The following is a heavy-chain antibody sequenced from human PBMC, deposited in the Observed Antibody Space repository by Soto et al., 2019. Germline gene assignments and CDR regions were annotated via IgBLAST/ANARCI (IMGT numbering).Heavy chain of an antibody. CDR3: ERDFYGGYTSGPGDY. D-gene: IGHD5-18*01. Sequence: GGLRRPCSASGFMFSAYWMSWVRQAPGKGLEWVANIHGDGGKIYYVDSVKGRFTISRDNAKRSLYLQMNSLRAEDTAVYYCERDFYGGYTSGPGDYWGQGAPVTVYS. CDR2: IHGDGGKI. J-gene: IGHJ4*02. CDR1: GFMFSAYW. V-gene: IGHV3-7*01.